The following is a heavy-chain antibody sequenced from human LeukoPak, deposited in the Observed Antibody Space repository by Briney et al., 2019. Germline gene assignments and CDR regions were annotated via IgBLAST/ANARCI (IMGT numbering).Heavy chain of an antibody. D-gene: IGHD6-13*01. Sequence: PGGSLRLSCAASGFTFSSYAMSWVRQAPGKGLEWVSAISGSGGSTYYADSVKGRFTISRDNSKNTLYLQMNSLRAEDTAVYYCAKVSGEQQLALADAFDIWGQGTMVTVSS. J-gene: IGHJ3*02. V-gene: IGHV3-23*01. CDR1: GFTFSSYA. CDR3: AKVSGEQQLALADAFDI. CDR2: ISGSGGST.